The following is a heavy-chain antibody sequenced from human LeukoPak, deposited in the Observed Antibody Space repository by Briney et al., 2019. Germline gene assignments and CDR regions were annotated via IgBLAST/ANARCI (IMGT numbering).Heavy chain of an antibody. Sequence: SETLSLTCTVSGGSISSSSYYWGWIRQPPGKGLEWIGSIYYSGNTYYNPSLKSRVTISVDTSKNQFSLKLSSVTAADTAVYYCARPFSSSWYRGAFDLWGQGTMVTVSS. CDR3: ARPFSSSWYRGAFDL. D-gene: IGHD6-13*01. CDR1: GGSISSSSYY. CDR2: IYYSGNT. J-gene: IGHJ3*01. V-gene: IGHV4-39*01.